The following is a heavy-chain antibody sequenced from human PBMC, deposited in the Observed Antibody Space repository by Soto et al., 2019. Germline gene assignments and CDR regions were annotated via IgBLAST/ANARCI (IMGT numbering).Heavy chain of an antibody. V-gene: IGHV3-15*01. D-gene: IGHD5-18*01. CDR2: IKSKTDGGTT. J-gene: IGHJ4*02. CDR1: GFTVSNAW. CDR3: TRYSYGASEY. Sequence: EVQLVESGGGLVKPGGSLRLSCAASGFTVSNAWMSWVRQASGKGLEWVGRIKSKTDGGTTEYDAPVKGRFTISRDDSKNTLYLQMNSLKTEDTAVYYCTRYSYGASEYWGQGTLVTVSS.